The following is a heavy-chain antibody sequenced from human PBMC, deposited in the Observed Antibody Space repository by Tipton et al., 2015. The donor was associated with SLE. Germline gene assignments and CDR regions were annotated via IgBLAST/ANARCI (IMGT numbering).Heavy chain of an antibody. CDR3: ARATNAEGVFDY. J-gene: IGHJ4*02. CDR2: IYHSGST. CDR1: GASVSSRSYY. V-gene: IGHV4-39*07. Sequence: LRLSCTVSGASVSSRSYYWNWVRQPPGKGLEWIGSIYHSGSTYYNPSLKSRVTISVDTSKNQFSLKLSSVTAADTAVYYCARATNAEGVFDYWGQGTLVTVSS. D-gene: IGHD2-2*01.